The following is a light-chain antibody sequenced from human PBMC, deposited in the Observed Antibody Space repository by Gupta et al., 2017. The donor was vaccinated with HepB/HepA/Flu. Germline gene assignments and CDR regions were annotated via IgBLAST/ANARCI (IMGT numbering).Light chain of an antibody. CDR1: QSVNGF. CDR2: DTS. J-gene: IGKJ1*01. Sequence: DIMLTQSPATLSLPPGERATLSCRASQSVNGFLAWYQQKPDQAPRLLIYDTSKRATGIPARFSSGGSGADFTLTISSLAPEDSAVFYCQQDYLWPTFGQGTKVEIK. V-gene: IGKV3-11*01. CDR3: QQDYLWPT.